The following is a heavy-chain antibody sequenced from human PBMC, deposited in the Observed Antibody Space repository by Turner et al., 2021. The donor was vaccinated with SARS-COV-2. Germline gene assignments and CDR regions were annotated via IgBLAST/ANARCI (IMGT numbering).Heavy chain of an antibody. J-gene: IGHJ6*02. V-gene: IGHV3-21*01. Sequence: EVQLVESGGGLVKPGGSFRLSCAASGFTFSSYSMNWVRQAPGKGLECVSSISSSSSYIYYADSVKGRFTISRDNAKNSLYLQMNSLRAEDTAVYYCARDHRPVVVPAAKRAGSYYYGMDVWGQGTTVTVSS. CDR1: GFTFSSYS. CDR3: ARDHRPVVVPAAKRAGSYYYGMDV. CDR2: ISSSSSYI. D-gene: IGHD2-2*01.